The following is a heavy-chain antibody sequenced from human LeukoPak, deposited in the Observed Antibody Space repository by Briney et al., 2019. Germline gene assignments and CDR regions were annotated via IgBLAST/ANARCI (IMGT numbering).Heavy chain of an antibody. D-gene: IGHD6-19*01. V-gene: IGHV5-51*01. CDR1: GYSFTSYW. CDR2: IYPGDSDT. CDR3: ARQDVRSGLQGCAFDI. J-gene: IGHJ3*02. Sequence: PGESLKISCKGSGYSFTSYWIGWVRQMPGKGLEWMGIIYPGDSDTRYSPSFQGRVPISADKSTTTAYLQWSSVKASDTAMYYCARQDVRSGLQGCAFDIWGQGTKVAVS.